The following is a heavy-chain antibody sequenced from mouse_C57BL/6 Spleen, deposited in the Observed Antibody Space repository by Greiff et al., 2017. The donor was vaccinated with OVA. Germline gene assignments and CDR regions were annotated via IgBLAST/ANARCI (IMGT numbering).Heavy chain of an antibody. V-gene: IGHV1-82*01. CDR3: ARGYYGSSYYAMDY. D-gene: IGHD1-1*01. CDR1: GYAFSSSW. CDR2: IYPGDGDT. Sequence: QVQLKQSGPELVKPGASVKISCKASGYAFSSSWMNWVKQRPGKGLEWIGRIYPGDGDTNYNGKFKGKATLTADKSSSTAYMQLSSLTSEDSAVDFCARGYYGSSYYAMDYWGKGTSVTVSS. J-gene: IGHJ4*01.